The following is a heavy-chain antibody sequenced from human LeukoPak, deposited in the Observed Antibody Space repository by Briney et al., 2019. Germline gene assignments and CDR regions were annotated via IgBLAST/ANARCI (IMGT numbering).Heavy chain of an antibody. CDR3: ARSPSQLCTNGVCYSWFDP. D-gene: IGHD2-8*01. Sequence: SQTLSLTCTVSGGSISSGGYYWSWIRQHPGKGLEWIGYIYYSGSTYYNPSLKSRVTISVDTSKNQFSLKLSSVAAADTAVYYCARSPSQLCTNGVCYSWFDPWGQGTLVTVSS. V-gene: IGHV4-31*03. CDR1: GGSISSGGYY. J-gene: IGHJ5*02. CDR2: IYYSGST.